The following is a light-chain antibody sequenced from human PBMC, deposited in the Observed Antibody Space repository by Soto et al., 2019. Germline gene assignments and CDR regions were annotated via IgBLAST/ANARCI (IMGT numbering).Light chain of an antibody. V-gene: IGKV2-28*01. Sequence: DIVMTQSPVSLPVTPGESASISCRSSQTLLYRNGNNYLNWYLQKPGQSPQLLIFLASTRASGVPDRSSGSGSGTDFTLRISRVEAEDVGVYYCMQALQSPATFGGGTKVEIK. J-gene: IGKJ4*01. CDR3: MQALQSPAT. CDR2: LAS. CDR1: QTLLYRNGNNY.